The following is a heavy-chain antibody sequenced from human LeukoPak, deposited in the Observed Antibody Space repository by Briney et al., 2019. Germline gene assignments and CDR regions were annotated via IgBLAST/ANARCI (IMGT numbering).Heavy chain of an antibody. V-gene: IGHV5-51*01. Sequence: GESLQISCKGSGFYFPGYWIAWVRQMPGKGLEWMGIIYPSDSATTYSPSLQGQVTTSANKSISTAYLQWSSLKASDTALYYCATFWRVGGGAMDIWGQGTMVTVSS. CDR1: GFYFPGYW. J-gene: IGHJ3*02. CDR3: ATFWRVGGGAMDI. D-gene: IGHD3-3*01. CDR2: IYPSDSAT.